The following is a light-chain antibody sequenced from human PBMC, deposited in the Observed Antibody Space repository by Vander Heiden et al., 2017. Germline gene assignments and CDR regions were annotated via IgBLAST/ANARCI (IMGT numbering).Light chain of an antibody. V-gene: IGKV3-15*01. CDR3: QQYNNWPPIT. CDR1: QSVSSS. CDR2: GAS. Sequence: DIAMTQSPATLVVSPGARATLSCRASQSVSSSLAWYQQKPGQAPRLLIYGASTRATGIPARFSGSGSGTEFTLTISSLQSEDFAVYYCQQYNNWPPITFGPGTKVDIK. J-gene: IGKJ3*01.